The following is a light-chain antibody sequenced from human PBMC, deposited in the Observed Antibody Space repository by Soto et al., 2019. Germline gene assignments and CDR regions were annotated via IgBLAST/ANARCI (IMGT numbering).Light chain of an antibody. CDR3: QQDTSWPRT. V-gene: IGKV3-15*01. CDR1: QSVSSN. J-gene: IGKJ1*01. CDR2: GAS. Sequence: RVFTQSPANLSVSPGERATLSCRASQSVSSNLAWYQQKPGQAPRLLIYGASTRATGIPARFSGSGSGTEFTLTISILRSEAFAVYYFQQDTSWPRTFGQGSKVDI.